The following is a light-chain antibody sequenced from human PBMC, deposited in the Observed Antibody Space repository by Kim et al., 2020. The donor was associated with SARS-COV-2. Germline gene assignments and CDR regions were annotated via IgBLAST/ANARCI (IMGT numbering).Light chain of an antibody. CDR3: QQSYNPPYI. Sequence: DIQLTQSPASLSASVGDKVTISCRASQDISVYLNWYQQKPGKAPKLLISGTSSLKSGFPSRFSGSGSGTEFTLTISSLQLEDFASYFCQQSYNPPYIFGQGTKLEIK. CDR1: QDISVY. CDR2: GTS. J-gene: IGKJ2*01. V-gene: IGKV1-39*01.